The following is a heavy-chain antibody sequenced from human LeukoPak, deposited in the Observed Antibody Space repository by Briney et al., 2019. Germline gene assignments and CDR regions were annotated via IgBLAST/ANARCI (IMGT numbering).Heavy chain of an antibody. D-gene: IGHD5-12*01. CDR3: VRDGGVSGYDLLDY. CDR2: INQDGSEE. J-gene: IGHJ4*02. Sequence: GGSLRLSCAASGFTFSHYWMTWVRQAPGKGLEWVAQINQDGSEEYYMDSVKARFTISRDNAKNSVFPQMNSLRAEDTAVYYCVRDGGVSGYDLLDYWGQGTLVTVSS. V-gene: IGHV3-7*01. CDR1: GFTFSHYW.